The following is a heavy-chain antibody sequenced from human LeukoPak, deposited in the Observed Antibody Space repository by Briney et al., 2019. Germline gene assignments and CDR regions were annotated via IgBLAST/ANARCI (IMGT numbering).Heavy chain of an antibody. CDR2: IYYSGNT. CDR1: GYSISSGNW. V-gene: IGHV4-28*01. D-gene: IGHD1-26*01. Sequence: SETLSLTCAVSGYSISSGNWWGWIRQPPGKGLEWIGYIYYSGNTYYNPSLKSRVTMSVDTSKSQFSLKLSSVTAADTAVYYSARLASGSYGPLTPFDYWGQGTLVTVSS. J-gene: IGHJ4*02. CDR3: ARLASGSYGPLTPFDY.